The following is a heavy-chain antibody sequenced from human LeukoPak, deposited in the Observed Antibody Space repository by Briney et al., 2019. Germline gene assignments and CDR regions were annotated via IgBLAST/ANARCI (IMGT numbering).Heavy chain of an antibody. CDR1: GGSISSYY. CDR3: AREADRWFDP. V-gene: IGHV4-59*01. Sequence: SETLSLTCTVSGGSISSYYWSWIRQPPGKGLEWIGYIYYSGSTNYNPSLKSRVTISVDTSKNQFSLKLSSVTAADTAVYYCAREADRWFDPWGQGTLVTVSS. CDR2: IYYSGST. J-gene: IGHJ5*02.